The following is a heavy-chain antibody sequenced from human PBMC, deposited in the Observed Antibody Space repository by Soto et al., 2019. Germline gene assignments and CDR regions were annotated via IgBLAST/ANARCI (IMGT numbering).Heavy chain of an antibody. D-gene: IGHD1-1*01. CDR1: GYTFTSYD. V-gene: IGHV1-8*01. Sequence: QVQLVQSGAEVKKPGASVKVSCKASGYTFTSYDINWVRQATGQGLEWMGWMNPNSGNTGYAQKCQGRATTTRNTAISTAYMELSSLRSEDTAVYYCASERTGTTSMDVWGQGTTVTVSS. CDR2: MNPNSGNT. CDR3: ASERTGTTSMDV. J-gene: IGHJ6*02.